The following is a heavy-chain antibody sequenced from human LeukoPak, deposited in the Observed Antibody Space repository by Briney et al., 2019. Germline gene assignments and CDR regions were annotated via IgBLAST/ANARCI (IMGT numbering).Heavy chain of an antibody. CDR1: GGTFSSYA. Sequence: SVKVSCKASGGTFSSYAISWVRQAPGQGLEWMGGIIPIFGTANYAQKFQGRVTITADESTSTAYMELSSLRSEDTAVYYCARSRTAGPSSSWSYDFDYWGQGTLVTVSS. J-gene: IGHJ4*02. V-gene: IGHV1-69*13. CDR3: ARSRTAGPSSSWSYDFDY. CDR2: IIPIFGTA. D-gene: IGHD6-13*01.